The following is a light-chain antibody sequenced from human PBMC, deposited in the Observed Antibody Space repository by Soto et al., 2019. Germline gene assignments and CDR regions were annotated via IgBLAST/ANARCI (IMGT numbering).Light chain of an antibody. CDR2: DAS. J-gene: IGKJ5*01. CDR1: QSVRSY. Sequence: EIVLTQSPATLSLSPGERATLSCRASQSVRSYLAWYQQKPGQAPRLLIYDASNRATGIPARFSGSGSGTDFTLTISSLDPEDFAVYYCQQRSAGPQITFGQGTRLEI. V-gene: IGKV3-11*01. CDR3: QQRSAGPQIT.